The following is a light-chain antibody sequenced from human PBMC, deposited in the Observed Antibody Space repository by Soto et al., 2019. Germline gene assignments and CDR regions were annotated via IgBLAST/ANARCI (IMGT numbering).Light chain of an antibody. CDR2: DVS. Sequence: QSALTQPASVSGSPGQSITISCTGTSSDIGDYNYVSWYQQHPGKAPKLMIYDVSNRPSGVSNRFSGSKSGNTASLTISGLQAEDEADYYCSSYTSSSTLAVFGTVTKVTVL. J-gene: IGLJ1*01. V-gene: IGLV2-14*01. CDR3: SSYTSSSTLAV. CDR1: SSDIGDYNY.